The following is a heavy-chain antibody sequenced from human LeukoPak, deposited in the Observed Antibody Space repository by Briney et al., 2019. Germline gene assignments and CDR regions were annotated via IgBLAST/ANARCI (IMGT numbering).Heavy chain of an antibody. CDR1: GYTFINYA. D-gene: IGHD6-19*01. CDR2: IKPSGGDT. CDR3: ARDWSESGIAVADYFDY. Sequence: ASVKVSCKASGYTFINYAFSWVRQAPGQGLEWMGIIKPSGGDTSFAQKFQARVTLTRDTSTSTVYMELSSLTSEDTAVYYCARDWSESGIAVADYFDYWGQGTLVTVSS. J-gene: IGHJ4*02. V-gene: IGHV1-46*01.